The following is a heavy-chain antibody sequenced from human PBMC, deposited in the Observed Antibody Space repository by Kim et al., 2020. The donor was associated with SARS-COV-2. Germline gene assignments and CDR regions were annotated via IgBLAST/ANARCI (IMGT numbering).Heavy chain of an antibody. CDR3: AGDDHYYGSGSAIPYYFDY. J-gene: IGHJ4*02. CDR2: INAGNGNT. V-gene: IGHV1-3*01. CDR1: GYTFTSYA. D-gene: IGHD3-10*01. Sequence: ASVKVSCKASGYTFTSYAMHWVRQAPGQRLEWMGWINAGNGNTKYSQKFQGRVTITRDTSASTAYMELSSLRSEDTAVYYCAGDDHYYGSGSAIPYYFDYWGQGTLVTVSS.